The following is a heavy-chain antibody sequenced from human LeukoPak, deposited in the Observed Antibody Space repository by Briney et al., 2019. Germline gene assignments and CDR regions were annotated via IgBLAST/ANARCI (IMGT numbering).Heavy chain of an antibody. Sequence: GGSLRLSCAVSGLTFSNYAMSWVRQAPGKGLEWVSAISDSGDTTYYTDSVKGRFTISRDNSKNTVYLRMNSLRADDTAVYYCAKTLSSSSGDWGQGTRVAVSS. J-gene: IGHJ4*02. D-gene: IGHD6-6*01. CDR1: GLTFSNYA. V-gene: IGHV3-23*01. CDR2: ISDSGDTT. CDR3: AKTLSSSSGD.